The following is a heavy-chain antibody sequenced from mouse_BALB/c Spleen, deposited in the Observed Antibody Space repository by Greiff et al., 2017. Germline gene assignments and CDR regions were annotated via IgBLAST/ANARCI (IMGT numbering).Heavy chain of an antibody. D-gene: IGHD2-4*01. J-gene: IGHJ2*01. Sequence: EVKLMESGGGLVQPGGSRKLSCAASGFTFSSFGMHWVRQAPEKGLEWVAYISSGSSTIYYADTVKGRFTISRDNPKNTLFLQMTSLRSEDTAMYYCARSSNYDYDGLDYWGQGTTLTVSS. CDR2: ISSGSSTI. CDR1: GFTFSSFG. V-gene: IGHV5-17*02. CDR3: ARSSNYDYDGLDY.